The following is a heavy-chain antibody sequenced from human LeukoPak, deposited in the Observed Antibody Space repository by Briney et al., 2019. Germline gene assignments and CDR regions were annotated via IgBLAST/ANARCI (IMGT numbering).Heavy chain of an antibody. D-gene: IGHD6-13*01. CDR3: ARAEIAAAGTGWFDP. Sequence: GASVKVSCKASGYTFTSYYMHWVRQAPGQGLEWMGIIDPSGGSTSYAQKFQGRVTMTRDTSTSTVYMELSSLRSEDTAVYYCARAEIAAAGTGWFDPWGQGTLVTVSS. CDR2: IDPSGGST. J-gene: IGHJ5*02. CDR1: GYTFTSYY. V-gene: IGHV1-46*01.